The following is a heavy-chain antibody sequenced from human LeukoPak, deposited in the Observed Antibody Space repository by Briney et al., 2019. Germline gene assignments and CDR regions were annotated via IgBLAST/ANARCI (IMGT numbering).Heavy chain of an antibody. V-gene: IGHV3-30*04. Sequence: GGSLRLSCAASGFTFSSYAMHWVRQAPGKGLEWVAVISYDGSNKYYADSVKGRFTISRDSSKNTLYLQMNSLRAEDTAVYYCAKVHYYDSYELDYWGQGTLVTVSS. CDR1: GFTFSSYA. D-gene: IGHD3-22*01. CDR2: ISYDGSNK. CDR3: AKVHYYDSYELDY. J-gene: IGHJ4*02.